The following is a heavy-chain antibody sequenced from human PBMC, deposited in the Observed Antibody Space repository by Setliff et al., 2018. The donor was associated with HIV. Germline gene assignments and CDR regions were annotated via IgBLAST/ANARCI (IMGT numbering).Heavy chain of an antibody. CDR3: ATLRMATIYRDFDY. Sequence: SETLSLTCAVYGGSFSGYYWSWIRQPPGKGLEWIGEINHRGSTNCNPSLKSRVSISVDTSKNQFSLKLSSVTAADTAVYYCATLRMATIYRDFDYWGQGTQVTVSS. CDR1: GGSFSGYY. J-gene: IGHJ4*02. CDR2: INHRGST. V-gene: IGHV4-34*01. D-gene: IGHD5-12*01.